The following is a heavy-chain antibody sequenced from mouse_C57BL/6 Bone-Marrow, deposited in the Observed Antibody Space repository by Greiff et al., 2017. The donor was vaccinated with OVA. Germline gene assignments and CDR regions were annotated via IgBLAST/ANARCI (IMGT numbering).Heavy chain of an antibody. J-gene: IGHJ2*01. Sequence: EVKLQQSGPELVKPGASVKISCKASGYTFTDYYMNWVKQSHGKSLEWIGDINPNNGGTSYNQKFKGKATLTVDKSSSTAYMELRSLTSEDSAVYYCAIHGSSSYYFDYWGQGTTLTVSS. CDR3: AIHGSSSYYFDY. CDR2: INPNNGGT. V-gene: IGHV1-26*01. D-gene: IGHD1-1*01. CDR1: GYTFTDYY.